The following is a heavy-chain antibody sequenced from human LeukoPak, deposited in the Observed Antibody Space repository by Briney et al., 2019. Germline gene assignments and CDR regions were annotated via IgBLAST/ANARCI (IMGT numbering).Heavy chain of an antibody. J-gene: IGHJ5*02. CDR1: GGSISSSSYY. CDR2: IYYSGST. D-gene: IGHD2-2*01. V-gene: IGHV4-39*07. Sequence: SETLSLTCTVSGGSISSSSYYWGWIRQPPGKGLKWIGSIYYSGSTYYNPSLKSRVTLSVDTSKNQFSLKLSPVTAADTAVYYCARDSPDCSSASCYPPDNWFDPWGQGTLVTVSS. CDR3: ARDSPDCSSASCYPPDNWFDP.